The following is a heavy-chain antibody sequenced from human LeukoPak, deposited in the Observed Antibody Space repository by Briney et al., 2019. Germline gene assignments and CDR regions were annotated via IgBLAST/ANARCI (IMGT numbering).Heavy chain of an antibody. CDR3: ASAKDSSSWYDYYYGMDV. CDR1: GGSISSSSYY. Sequence: SETLSLTCTVSGGSISSSSYYWGWIRQPPGKGLEWIGSIYYSGSTYYNPSLKSRVTISVDTSENQFSLKLSSVTAADTAVYYCASAKDSSSWYDYYYGMDVWGQGTTVTVSS. V-gene: IGHV4-39*07. D-gene: IGHD6-13*01. J-gene: IGHJ6*02. CDR2: IYYSGST.